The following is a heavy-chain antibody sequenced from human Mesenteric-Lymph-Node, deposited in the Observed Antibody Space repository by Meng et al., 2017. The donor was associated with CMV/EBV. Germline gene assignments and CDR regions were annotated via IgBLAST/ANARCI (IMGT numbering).Heavy chain of an antibody. J-gene: IGHJ6*02. D-gene: IGHD6-13*01. CDR1: TFSSYW. CDR2: IKQDGSEK. Sequence: TFSSYWMSWVRQAPGKGLEWVANIKQDGSEKYYVDSVKGRFTISRDNAKNSLYLQMNSLRAEDTAVYYCASLYSSLELYYYYYGMDVWGQGTMVTVSS. CDR3: ASLYSSLELYYYYYGMDV. V-gene: IGHV3-7*01.